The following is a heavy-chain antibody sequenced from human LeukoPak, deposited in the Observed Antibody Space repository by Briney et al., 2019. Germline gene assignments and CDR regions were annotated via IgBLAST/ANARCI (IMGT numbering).Heavy chain of an antibody. V-gene: IGHV4-34*01. Sequence: SETLSLTCTISGVSISGYYWSWIRQPPGKGLEWIGEINHSGSTNYNPSLKSRVTISVDTSKNQFSLKLSSVTAADTAVYYCARVSSWPYYYYYYMDVWGKGTTVTVSS. CDR1: GVSISGYY. J-gene: IGHJ6*03. D-gene: IGHD6-13*01. CDR2: INHSGST. CDR3: ARVSSWPYYYYYYMDV.